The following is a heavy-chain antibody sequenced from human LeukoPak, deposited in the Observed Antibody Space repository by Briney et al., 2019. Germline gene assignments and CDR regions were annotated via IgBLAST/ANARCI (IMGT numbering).Heavy chain of an antibody. CDR2: IYWDDDK. D-gene: IGHD6-13*01. CDR1: GFSLSTSGVG. V-gene: IGHV2-5*02. J-gene: IGHJ4*02. CDR3: AHQKAAAGTNWSNYFAY. Sequence: SGPTLVNPTQTLTLTCTFSGFSLSTSGVGVGWIRQPPGKALEWLALIYWDDDKRYSPSLRSRLTITKDTSKNQVVLTMTNTDPVDTATYYCAHQKAAAGTNWSNYFAYWGQGTLAAVSS.